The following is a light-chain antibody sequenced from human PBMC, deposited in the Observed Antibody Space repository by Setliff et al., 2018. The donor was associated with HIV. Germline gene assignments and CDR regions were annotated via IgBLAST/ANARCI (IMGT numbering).Light chain of an antibody. Sequence: QSALTQPPSVSGAPGQRVTISCTGTSSNIGGGYDVHWYQQFPGTAPKLLIYGDVNRPSGVPDRFSGSKSGTSASLAITGLQAEDEADYYCQSYDSRLSGYVFGTGTKVTVL. CDR2: GDV. CDR3: QSYDSRLSGYV. CDR1: SSNIGGGYD. V-gene: IGLV1-40*01. J-gene: IGLJ1*01.